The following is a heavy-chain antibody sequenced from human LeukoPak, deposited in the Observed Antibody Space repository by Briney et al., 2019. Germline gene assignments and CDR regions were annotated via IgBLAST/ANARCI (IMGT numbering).Heavy chain of an antibody. CDR3: ARAEGSGRGFDY. Sequence: KPSETLSLTCAVYGGSFSDYYWSWIRQPPGKGLEWIGYIYYTGSTYYNPSLKSRITISVDTSKNQFSLKLSSVTAADTAVYYCARAEGSGRGFDYWGQGTLVTVSS. CDR2: IYYTGST. V-gene: IGHV4-30-4*01. D-gene: IGHD3-10*01. CDR1: GGSFSDYY. J-gene: IGHJ4*02.